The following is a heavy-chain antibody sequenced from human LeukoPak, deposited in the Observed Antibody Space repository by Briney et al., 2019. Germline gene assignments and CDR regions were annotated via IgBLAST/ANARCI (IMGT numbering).Heavy chain of an antibody. CDR3: ARSIVVPAAILGNAFDI. Sequence: GGSLRLSCAASGFTVSSNYMSWVRQAPGKGLEWVSVIYSGGSTYYADSVKGRFTISRENSKNTLYLQMNSLRAEDTAVYYCARSIVVPAAILGNAFDIWGPGTMVTVSS. D-gene: IGHD2-2*02. J-gene: IGHJ3*02. CDR2: IYSGGST. CDR1: GFTVSSNY. V-gene: IGHV3-66*02.